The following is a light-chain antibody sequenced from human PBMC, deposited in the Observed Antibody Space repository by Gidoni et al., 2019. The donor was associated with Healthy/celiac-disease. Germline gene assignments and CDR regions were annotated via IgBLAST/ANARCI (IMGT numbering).Light chain of an antibody. V-gene: IGLV3-25*03. J-gene: IGLJ2*01. Sequence: ELTQPPSVSVSPGQTARITCSGDALPKQYAYWYQQKPGQAPVLVLYKDSERPSGIPERFSGSSSGTTVTLTISGVQAEDEADYYCQSADSSGTYRHVVFGGGTKLTVL. CDR3: QSADSSGTYRHVV. CDR1: ALPKQY. CDR2: KDS.